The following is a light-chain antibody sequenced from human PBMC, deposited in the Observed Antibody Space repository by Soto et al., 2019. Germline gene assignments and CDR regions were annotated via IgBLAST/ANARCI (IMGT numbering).Light chain of an antibody. CDR2: EHN. Sequence: NFMLTQPHSVSESPGKTVTISCTRSSGGIASNYVQWYQQRPGGAPTTVIYEHNQRPSGVPDRFSGSTDGSSNSASLTISGLQTEDEADYYCQSYDSSTVIFGGGTKLTVL. V-gene: IGLV6-57*04. CDR1: SGGIASNY. CDR3: QSYDSSTVI. J-gene: IGLJ2*01.